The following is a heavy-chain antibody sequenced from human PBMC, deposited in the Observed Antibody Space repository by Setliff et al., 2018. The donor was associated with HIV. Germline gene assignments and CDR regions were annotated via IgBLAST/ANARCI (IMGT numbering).Heavy chain of an antibody. CDR3: ARGTAAAGFKYYFDY. J-gene: IGHJ4*02. D-gene: IGHD6-13*01. CDR2: IYYSGST. V-gene: IGHV4-59*12. CDR1: GDSISSFY. Sequence: SETLSLTCTVSGDSISSFYWSWIRQAPGKGLEWIGYIYYSGSTTYNPSLKSRVTISVDSSKNQFSLKLSSVTAADTAVYYCARGTAAAGFKYYFDYWGQGTLVTVSS.